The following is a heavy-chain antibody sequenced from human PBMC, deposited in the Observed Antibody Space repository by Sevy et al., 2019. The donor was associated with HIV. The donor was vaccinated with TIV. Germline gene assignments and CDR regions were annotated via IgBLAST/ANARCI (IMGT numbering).Heavy chain of an antibody. Sequence: ASVKVSCKVSGYTLSELSMHWVRQAPGKGLEWMGSFDPEDGAILYAQKLQGRITMTEDTSTDTAYMELSSLRSEDTSVYYCATTKDYYDSSGSPFDYWGQGTLVTVSS. J-gene: IGHJ4*02. V-gene: IGHV1-24*01. CDR2: FDPEDGAI. CDR3: ATTKDYYDSSGSPFDY. D-gene: IGHD3-22*01. CDR1: GYTLSELS.